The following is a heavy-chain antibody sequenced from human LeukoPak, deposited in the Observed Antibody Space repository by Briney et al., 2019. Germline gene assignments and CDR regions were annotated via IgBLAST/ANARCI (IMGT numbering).Heavy chain of an antibody. CDR3: AKDRVYSGYESYYFDY. V-gene: IGHV3-30*18. CDR1: GFTFSSYG. D-gene: IGHD5-12*01. CDR2: ISYDGSNK. J-gene: IGHJ4*02. Sequence: PGRSLRLSCAASGFTFSSYGMHWARQAPGKGLEWVAVISYDGSNKYYADSVKGRFTISGDNSKNTLYLQMNSLRAEDTSVYYCAKDRVYSGYESYYFDYWGQGTLVTVSS.